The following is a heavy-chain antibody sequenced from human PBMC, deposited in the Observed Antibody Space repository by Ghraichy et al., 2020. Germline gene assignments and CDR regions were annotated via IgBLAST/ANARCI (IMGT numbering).Heavy chain of an antibody. J-gene: IGHJ4*02. CDR1: GFTFSSYA. D-gene: IGHD6-19*01. Sequence: GGSLRLSCAASGFTFSSYAMSWVRQAPGKGLEWVSAISGSGGSTYYADSVKGRFTISRDNSKNTLYLQMNSLRAEDTAVYYCAKDPGIAVARYADYWGQGTLVTVSS. CDR2: ISGSGGST. V-gene: IGHV3-23*01. CDR3: AKDPGIAVARYADY.